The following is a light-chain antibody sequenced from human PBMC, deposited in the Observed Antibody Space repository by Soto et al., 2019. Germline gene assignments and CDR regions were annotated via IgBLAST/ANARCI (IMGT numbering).Light chain of an antibody. J-gene: IGKJ1*01. CDR3: QQYGSSRT. Sequence: EIVLTQSPATLSLSPGERVTLSCRASQSVSSDLAWYQQKPGQAPRLLIYGASTRATDIPARFSGSGSGTDFTLTISRLEPEDFAVYYCQQYGSSRTFGQGTKVDIK. V-gene: IGKV3-20*01. CDR1: QSVSSD. CDR2: GAS.